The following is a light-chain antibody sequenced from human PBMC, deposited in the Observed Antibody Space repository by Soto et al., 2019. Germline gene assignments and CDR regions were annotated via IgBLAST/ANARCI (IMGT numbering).Light chain of an antibody. J-gene: IGKJ1*01. CDR1: QSVSSN. V-gene: IGKV3-15*01. CDR3: QQYSDWPQT. CDR2: AAS. Sequence: EIVMTQSPATLSVSPGERATLSCRASQSVSSNLAWYQQKPGQAPRLLIYAASTRATGMSVRFSGSGSGTEFTLTISSLQSEDFAVYYCQQYSDWPQTFGQGTKVEIK.